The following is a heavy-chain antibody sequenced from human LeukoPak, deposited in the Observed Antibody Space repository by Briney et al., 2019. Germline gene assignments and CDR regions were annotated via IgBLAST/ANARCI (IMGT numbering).Heavy chain of an antibody. CDR3: ARVSPTTVTTHQYFDY. D-gene: IGHD4-17*01. J-gene: IGHJ4*02. CDR1: GFTFKHYW. CDR2: IKEDGSDK. Sequence: GGSLRLSCAASGFTFKHYWMTWVRQAPGKGLEWVANIKEDGSDKYYADSVKGRFTISRDNAKNSLYLQMNSLRAEDTAVYYCARVSPTTVTTHQYFDYWGRGTLVTVSS. V-gene: IGHV3-7*01.